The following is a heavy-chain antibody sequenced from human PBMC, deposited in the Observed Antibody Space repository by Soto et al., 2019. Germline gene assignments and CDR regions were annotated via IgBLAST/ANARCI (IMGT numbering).Heavy chain of an antibody. D-gene: IGHD3-10*01. CDR2: INHSGST. CDR3: ARGALLRAGSGSYYAPDY. J-gene: IGHJ4*02. V-gene: IGHV4-34*01. Sequence: QVQLQQWGAGLLKPSETLSLTCAVYGGSFSGYYWSWIRQPPGKGLEWIGEINHSGSTNYNPSLKSRVTISVDTSKNQFSLKLSSVTAADTAVYYCARGALLRAGSGSYYAPDYWGQGTLVTVSS. CDR1: GGSFSGYY.